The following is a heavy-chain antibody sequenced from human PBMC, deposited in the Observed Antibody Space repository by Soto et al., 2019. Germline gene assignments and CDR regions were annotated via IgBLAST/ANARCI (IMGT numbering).Heavy chain of an antibody. J-gene: IGHJ4*02. CDR3: ARDRGFDS. Sequence: XXSQRLSSAASGFTLSSYAMHWVRQAPGXXXXXXXXIXXXGGXXHYXXXXXXXSXXSRXXXKNKIYLKMNRLTAEDTAVYYCARDRGFDSWGQGTLVNVS. CDR2: IXXXGGXX. V-gene: IGHV3-64*01. CDR1: GFTLSSYA.